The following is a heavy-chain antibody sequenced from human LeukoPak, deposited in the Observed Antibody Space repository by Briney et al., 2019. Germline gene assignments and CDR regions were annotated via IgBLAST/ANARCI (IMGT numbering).Heavy chain of an antibody. CDR2: ISYDGSNK. CDR1: GFTFSSYG. Sequence: GGSLRLSCAASGFTFSSYGMHWVRQAPGKGLEWVAVISYDGSNKYYADSVKGRFTISRDNSKNTLYLQMNSLRAEDTAVYYCAKGIAVAALAEYFQHWGQGTLVTVSS. D-gene: IGHD6-19*01. CDR3: AKGIAVAALAEYFQH. J-gene: IGHJ1*01. V-gene: IGHV3-30*18.